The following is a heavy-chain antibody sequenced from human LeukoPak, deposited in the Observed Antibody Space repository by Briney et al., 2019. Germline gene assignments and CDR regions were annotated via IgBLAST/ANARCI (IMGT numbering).Heavy chain of an antibody. CDR1: RYNFATYW. V-gene: IGHV5-10-1*04. CDR3: ARERQGVRGVILSD. Sequence: GESLRISCQGSRYNFATYWISWVRQVPGKGLEWMGRIDPGDSYTEYSPSFQGQVTISSDKSINTAYLQWSGLKASDSAIYYCARERQGVRGVILSDWGEGSLVSVSS. J-gene: IGHJ4*02. D-gene: IGHD3-10*01. CDR2: IDPGDSYT.